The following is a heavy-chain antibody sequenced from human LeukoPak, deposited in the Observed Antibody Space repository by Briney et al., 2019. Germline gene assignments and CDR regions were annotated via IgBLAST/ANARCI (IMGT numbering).Heavy chain of an antibody. CDR1: GFIFSSYG. V-gene: IGHV3-33*08. CDR2: IRYDGSNK. D-gene: IGHD1-26*01. CDR3: ARLRGLSSGTYRYQTALEY. Sequence: GGSLRLSCTASGFIFSSYGMHWVRQAPGKGLEWVAFIRYDGSNKYYADSVKGRFTISRDNSKNTLYLQMNSLRVEDTSVYYCARLRGLSSGTYRYQTALEYWGQGSLVTVSS. J-gene: IGHJ4*02.